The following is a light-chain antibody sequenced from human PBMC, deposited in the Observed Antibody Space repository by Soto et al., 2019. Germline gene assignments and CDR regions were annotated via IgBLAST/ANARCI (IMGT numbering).Light chain of an antibody. J-gene: IGKJ2*01. CDR3: QQYNNWYT. CDR2: GAS. CDR1: QSVSSN. Sequence: EIVMTQSPATLSVSPGERATLSCRASQSVSSNLAWYQQKPGQAPRLLIYGASTRATGIPARFSGSGSGTEITITISSLQSEDFAVYYCQQYNNWYTFGQGTKLEIK. V-gene: IGKV3-15*01.